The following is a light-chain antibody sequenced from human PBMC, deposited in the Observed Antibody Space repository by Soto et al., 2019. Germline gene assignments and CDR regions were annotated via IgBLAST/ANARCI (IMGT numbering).Light chain of an antibody. V-gene: IGKV3-20*01. Sequence: DIVLTQSPGTLSLSPGERATLSCRASQSVSSSYLAWYQQKPGQAPRLLIYGASSRATGIPDRFSGSGSGTDFTLTISRLEPEDFAVYYRQQYGSSLRTFGQGTKV. CDR3: QQYGSSLRT. CDR2: GAS. CDR1: QSVSSSY. J-gene: IGKJ1*01.